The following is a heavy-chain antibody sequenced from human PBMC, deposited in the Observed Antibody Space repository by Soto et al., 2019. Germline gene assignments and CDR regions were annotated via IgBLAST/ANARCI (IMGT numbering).Heavy chain of an antibody. J-gene: IGHJ4*02. V-gene: IGHV4-39*01. CDR2: IYYSGST. Sequence: SETLSLTCTVSGGSISNNNYYWGWIRQPPGKGLEWIGNIYYSGSTYYNPSLKSRVTISVDTSKNQFSLKLSSVAAADTAVYYCATSALRFLEWLPSAPLDYWGQGTLVTVSS. CDR3: ATSALRFLEWLPSAPLDY. D-gene: IGHD3-3*01. CDR1: GGSISNNNYY.